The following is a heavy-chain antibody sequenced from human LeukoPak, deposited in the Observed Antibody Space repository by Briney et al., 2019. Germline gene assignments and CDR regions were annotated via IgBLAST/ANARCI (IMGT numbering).Heavy chain of an antibody. V-gene: IGHV3-23*01. J-gene: IGHJ5*02. CDR2: ISASGGSK. CDR1: GLTFSTSA. D-gene: IGHD1-26*01. CDR3: ARVVVRGNNSLDP. Sequence: GGSLRLSCAASGLTFSTSAMTWVRQAPGKGLEWVSVISASGGSKYYADSVKGRFTISRDNAKNTLYLQMNSLRAEDTAVYYCARVVVRGNNSLDPWGQGTLVTVSS.